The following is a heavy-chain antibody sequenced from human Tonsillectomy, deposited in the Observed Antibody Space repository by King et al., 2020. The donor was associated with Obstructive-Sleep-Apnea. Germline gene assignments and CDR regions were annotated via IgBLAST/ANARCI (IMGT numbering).Heavy chain of an antibody. D-gene: IGHD4-11*01. CDR3: AKHRSDYSNVAKLSAINY. CDR2: ISGGGGNT. Sequence: QLVQSGGGLVQPGGSLRLSCAASGFTFSSYAMSWVRQAPGKGLEWVSTISGGGGNTYYADSVKGRFTISRDNSKNTLYLQMNSLRAEDPAIYYCAKHRSDYSNVAKLSAINYWGQGTLVTVSS. CDR1: GFTFSSYA. J-gene: IGHJ4*02. V-gene: IGHV3-23*04.